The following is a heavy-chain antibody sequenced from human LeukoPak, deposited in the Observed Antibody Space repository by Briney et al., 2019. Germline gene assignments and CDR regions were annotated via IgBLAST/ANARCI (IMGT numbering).Heavy chain of an antibody. CDR3: ARDGGYDSGYYYYYGMDV. D-gene: IGHD5-12*01. J-gene: IGHJ6*02. V-gene: IGHV1-2*02. CDR2: INPNSGGT. CDR1: GYTFTGYY. Sequence: ASVKVSCKASGYTFTGYYMHWVRQAPGQGLEWMGWINPNSGGTNYAQKFQGRVTMTRDTPISTAYMELSRLRSDDTAVYYCARDGGYDSGYYYYYGMDVWGQGTTVTVSS.